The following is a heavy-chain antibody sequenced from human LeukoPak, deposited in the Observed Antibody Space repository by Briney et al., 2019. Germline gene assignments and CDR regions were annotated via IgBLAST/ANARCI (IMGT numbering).Heavy chain of an antibody. CDR1: GYTFTGYY. D-gene: IGHD6-13*01. Sequence: GASVKVSCKASGYTFTGYYMHWVRQAPGQGLEWMGGINPNSGGTNYAQKFQGRVTMTRDTSISTAYMELSRLRSDDTAVYYCARGGVAASGASDIWGQGTMVTVSS. CDR3: ARGGVAASGASDI. CDR2: INPNSGGT. V-gene: IGHV1-2*02. J-gene: IGHJ3*02.